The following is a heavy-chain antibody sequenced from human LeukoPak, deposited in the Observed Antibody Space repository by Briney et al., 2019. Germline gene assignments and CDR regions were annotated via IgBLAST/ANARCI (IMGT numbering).Heavy chain of an antibody. J-gene: IGHJ4*02. CDR3: ARAEGRARLTY. CDR2: IKQDGSEK. CDR1: GFTFSDYW. V-gene: IGHV3-7*04. D-gene: IGHD1-26*01. Sequence: GGSLRLSCAPSGFTFSDYWMSWVRQAPGKGLEWVANIKQDGSEKCYVDSVKGRFTISRDNAKNPLYLQMNSLSAEDTAVYYCARAEGRARLTYWGQGTLVTVSS.